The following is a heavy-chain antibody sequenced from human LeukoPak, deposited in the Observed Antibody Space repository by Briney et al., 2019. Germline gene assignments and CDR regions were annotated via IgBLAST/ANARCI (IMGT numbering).Heavy chain of an antibody. CDR2: IHYSGST. CDR1: GGSITSAVSY. CDR3: ARVAGGRIYYDSSGYYYFDY. V-gene: IGHV4-39*07. Sequence: PSETLSLTCTVSGGSITSAVSYWVWVRQSPGRGLEWIGSIHYSGSTYHNPSLESRVTMSVDTSKNHFSLRLSSVTAADTAVYYCARVAGGRIYYDSSGYYYFDYWGQGTLVTVSS. J-gene: IGHJ4*02. D-gene: IGHD3-22*01.